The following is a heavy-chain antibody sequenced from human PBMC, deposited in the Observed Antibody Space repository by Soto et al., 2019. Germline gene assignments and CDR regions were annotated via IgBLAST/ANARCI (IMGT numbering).Heavy chain of an antibody. V-gene: IGHV1-46*01. J-gene: IGHJ6*02. Sequence: ASVKVSCKASGYTFTSYYMHWVRQAPGQGLEWMGIINPSGGSTSYAQKFQGRVTMTRDTSTSTVYMELSSLRSEDTAVYYCARDMTPRIAAAGPNYGMDVWGQGTTVTVSS. CDR3: ARDMTPRIAAAGPNYGMDV. CDR2: INPSGGST. CDR1: GYTFTSYY. D-gene: IGHD6-13*01.